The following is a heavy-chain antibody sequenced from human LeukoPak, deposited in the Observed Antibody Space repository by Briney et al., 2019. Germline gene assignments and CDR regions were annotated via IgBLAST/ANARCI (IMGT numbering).Heavy chain of an antibody. CDR2: NNPKSGGT. CDR1: GYTFTGYY. V-gene: IGHV1-2*02. D-gene: IGHD1-26*01. CDR3: ARRTGSSLYFDY. J-gene: IGHJ4*02. Sequence: ASVKVSCKASGYTFTGYYIHWVRQAPGQGLEWMGWNNPKSGGTNYAQKFQGRVTMTRDTSISTAYVELSGLRSDDTAIYYCARRTGSSLYFDYWGQGTQVTVSS.